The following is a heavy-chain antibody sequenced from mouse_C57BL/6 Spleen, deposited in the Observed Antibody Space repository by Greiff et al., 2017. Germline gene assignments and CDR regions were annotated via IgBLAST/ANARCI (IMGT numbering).Heavy chain of an antibody. CDR2: ISYDGSN. V-gene: IGHV3-6*01. D-gene: IGHD2-4*01. CDR3: ARDRDYDYDGWFAY. Sequence: DVKLQESGPGLVKPSQSLSLTCSVTGYSITSGYYWNWIRQFPGNKLEWMGYISYDGSNNYNPALKNGISITRDTSKNQFFLKLNSVTTEDTATYYCARDRDYDYDGWFAYWGQGTLVTVSA. J-gene: IGHJ3*01. CDR1: GYSITSGYY.